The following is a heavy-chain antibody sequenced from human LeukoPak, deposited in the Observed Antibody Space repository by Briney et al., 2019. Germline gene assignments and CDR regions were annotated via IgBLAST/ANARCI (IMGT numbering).Heavy chain of an antibody. D-gene: IGHD1-14*01. CDR2: IKEDGKKI. Sequence: PGGSLRPSCAASGFSFSGFWMSWLRQAPGKGLEWVANIKEDGKKIYQVDSLKGRFTISRDNAKNSLFLQMNSLRVEDTAIYYCARGQNWNHDFWGQGTLVTVSS. J-gene: IGHJ4*02. CDR3: ARGQNWNHDF. CDR1: GFSFSGFW. V-gene: IGHV3-7*01.